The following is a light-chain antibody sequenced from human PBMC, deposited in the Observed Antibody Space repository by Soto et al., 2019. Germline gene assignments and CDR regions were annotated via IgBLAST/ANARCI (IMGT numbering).Light chain of an antibody. V-gene: IGKV3-20*01. Sequence: EIVLTQSAGTLSLSPGERATLSCRASQSVSSSYLAWYQQKPGQAPRLLIYGTSSRATAIPDRFSGSGSGTDFTLTISRLEPEDFAVYYCQQYGSSSWTFGQGT. CDR3: QQYGSSSWT. J-gene: IGKJ1*01. CDR1: QSVSSSY. CDR2: GTS.